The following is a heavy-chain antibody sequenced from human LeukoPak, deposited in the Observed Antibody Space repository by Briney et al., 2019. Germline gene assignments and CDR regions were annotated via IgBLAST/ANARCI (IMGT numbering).Heavy chain of an antibody. D-gene: IGHD3-9*01. CDR1: GFSFSDSY. J-gene: IGHJ4*02. V-gene: IGHV3-11*01. CDR2: ISTSSNTL. CDR3: APKLDYDILTGYIDY. Sequence: GGSLRLSCAASGFSFSDSYMSWIRQAPGKGLEWVSSISTSSNTLYYGDPVKGRFAISRDNSKNTLYLQMNSLRAEDTAVYYCAPKLDYDILTGYIDYWGQGTLVTVSS.